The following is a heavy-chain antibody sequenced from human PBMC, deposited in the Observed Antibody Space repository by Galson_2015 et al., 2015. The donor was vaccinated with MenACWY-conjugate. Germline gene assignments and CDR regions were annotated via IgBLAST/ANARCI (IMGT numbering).Heavy chain of an antibody. CDR3: ARVPAPGTIFGVVIGPNYSYYYGMDV. CDR2: IIPIFGTA. J-gene: IGHJ6*02. Sequence: SVKVSCKASGGTFSSYAISWVRQAPGQGLEWMGGIIPIFGTANYAQKFQGRVTITADESTSTAYMELSSLRSEDTAVYYCARVPAPGTIFGVVIGPNYSYYYGMDVWGQGTTVTVSS. D-gene: IGHD3-3*01. CDR1: GGTFSSYA. V-gene: IGHV1-69*13.